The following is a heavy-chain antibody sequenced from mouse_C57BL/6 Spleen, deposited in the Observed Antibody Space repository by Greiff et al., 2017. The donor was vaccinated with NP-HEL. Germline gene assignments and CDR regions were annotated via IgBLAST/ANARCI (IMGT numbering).Heavy chain of an antibody. CDR2: INYDGSST. J-gene: IGHJ1*03. CDR1: GFTFSDYY. Sequence: EVHLVESEGGLVQPGSSMKLSCTASGFTFSDYYMAWVRQVPEKGLEWVANINYDGSSTYYLDSLKSRFIISRDNAKNILYLQMSSLKSEDTATYYCARDRGVVAEDWYFDVWGTGTTVTVSS. D-gene: IGHD1-1*01. V-gene: IGHV5-16*01. CDR3: ARDRGVVAEDWYFDV.